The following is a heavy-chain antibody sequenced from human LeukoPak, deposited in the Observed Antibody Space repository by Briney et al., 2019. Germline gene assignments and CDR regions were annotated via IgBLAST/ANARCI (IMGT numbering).Heavy chain of an antibody. CDR1: GYTLTELS. CDR3: ATDHRGSGLDAFDI. Sequence: ASVKVSCKVSGYTLTELSMHWVRQAPGKGLEWMGGFDPEDGETIYAQKFQGRVTMTEDTSTDTAYMELSSLRSEDTAVYYCATDHRGSGLDAFDIWGQGTMVTVSS. D-gene: IGHD3-16*01. V-gene: IGHV1-24*01. J-gene: IGHJ3*02. CDR2: FDPEDGET.